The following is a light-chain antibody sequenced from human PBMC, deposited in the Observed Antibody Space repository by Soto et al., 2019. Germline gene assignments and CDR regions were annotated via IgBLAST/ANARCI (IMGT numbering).Light chain of an antibody. CDR2: DAS. CDR1: QSVSSY. J-gene: IGKJ1*01. Sequence: EIVLTQSPATLSLSPGERATLSCRASQSVSSYLAWYQRKPGQAPRLLIYDASNRATGIPARFSGSGSGTDFTLTISSLEPEDFAVYYCQQRSNWPPTFGQGTK. V-gene: IGKV3-11*01. CDR3: QQRSNWPPT.